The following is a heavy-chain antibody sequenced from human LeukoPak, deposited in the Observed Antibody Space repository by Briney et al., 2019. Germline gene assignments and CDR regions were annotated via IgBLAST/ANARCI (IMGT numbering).Heavy chain of an antibody. D-gene: IGHD1-26*01. CDR1: GGTFSSYA. CDR3: ARAVVGATNAFDI. CDR2: IIPILGIA. J-gene: IGHJ3*02. V-gene: IGHV1-69*04. Sequence: SVKVSCKASGGTFSSYAISWVRQAPGQGLEWMGRIIPILGIANYAQKFQGRVTITADKSTSTAYMELSSLRSEDTAVYYCARAVVGATNAFDIWGQGTMVTVSS.